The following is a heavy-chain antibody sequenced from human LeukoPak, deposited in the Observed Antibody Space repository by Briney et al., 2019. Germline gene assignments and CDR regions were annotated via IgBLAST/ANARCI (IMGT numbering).Heavy chain of an antibody. J-gene: IGHJ5*02. CDR2: IYYSGST. CDR1: GGSISSYY. V-gene: IGHV4-59*01. D-gene: IGHD6-13*01. Sequence: SETLSLTCTVSGGSISSYYWSWIRQPPGKGLEWIGYIYYSGSTNYNPSLKSRVTISVDTSKNQFSLKLSSVTAADTAVYYCARGGPIAAAGTDWFDPWGQGTLVTVSS. CDR3: ARGGPIAAAGTDWFDP.